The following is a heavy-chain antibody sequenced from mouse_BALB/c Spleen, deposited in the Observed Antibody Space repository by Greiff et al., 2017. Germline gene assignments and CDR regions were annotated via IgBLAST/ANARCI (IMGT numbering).Heavy chain of an antibody. CDR1: GFTFSSYT. CDR2: ISNGGSST. V-gene: IGHV5-12-2*01. J-gene: IGHJ4*01. CDR3: ARHGGYYYAMDY. Sequence: EVKLVESGGGLVQPGGSLKLSCAASGFTFSSYTMSWVRQTPEKRLEWVAYISNGGSSTYYTDTVKGRFIISRDNAKSTLYLQMSSLKSEDTAMYYCARHGGYYYAMDYWGQGTAVTVSS.